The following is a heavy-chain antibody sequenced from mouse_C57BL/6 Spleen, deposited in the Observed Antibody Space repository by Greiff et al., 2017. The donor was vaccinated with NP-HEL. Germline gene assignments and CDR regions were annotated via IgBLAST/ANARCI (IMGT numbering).Heavy chain of an antibody. V-gene: IGHV2-2*01. J-gene: IGHJ4*01. Sequence: QVQLKESGPGLVQPSQSLSITCTVSGFSLTSYGVHWVRQSPGQGLEWLGVIWRGGSTAYNAAFISSLSISKDNSKSQVFFKMNSLQADDTAIYYCARYGNYEFYAMDYWGQGTSVTVSS. CDR3: ARYGNYEFYAMDY. D-gene: IGHD2-1*01. CDR1: GFSLTSYG. CDR2: IWRGGST.